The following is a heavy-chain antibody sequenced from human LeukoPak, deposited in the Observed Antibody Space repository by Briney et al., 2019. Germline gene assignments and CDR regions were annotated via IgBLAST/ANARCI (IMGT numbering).Heavy chain of an antibody. CDR3: VRGHRDNWHLDFAY. Sequence: SETLSLTCTVSGDSISSSRYYWGWIRQPPGKGLEWIGSVSYSGSPYYNPSLKSRVTTSVDTSKNQLFLKLTSVTASDTAMYYCVRGHRDNWHLDFAYWGQGTLVTVSS. V-gene: IGHV4-39*01. J-gene: IGHJ4*02. CDR1: GDSISSSRYY. CDR2: VSYSGSP. D-gene: IGHD1-20*01.